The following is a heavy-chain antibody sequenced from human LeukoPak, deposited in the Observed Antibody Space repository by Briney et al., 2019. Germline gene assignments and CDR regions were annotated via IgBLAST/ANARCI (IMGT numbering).Heavy chain of an antibody. V-gene: IGHV4-34*01. CDR3: ARGVTIFGVAYAFDY. Sequence: TSETLSLTCAVYGGSFSGYYWSWICQPPGKGLEWIGEINHSGSTNYNPSLKSRVTISVDTSKNQFSLKLSSVTAADTAVYYCARGVTIFGVAYAFDYWGQGTLVTVSS. CDR1: GGSFSGYY. CDR2: INHSGST. D-gene: IGHD3-3*01. J-gene: IGHJ4*02.